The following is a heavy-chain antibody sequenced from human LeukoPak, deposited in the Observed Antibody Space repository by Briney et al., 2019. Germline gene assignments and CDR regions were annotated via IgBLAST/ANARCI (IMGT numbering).Heavy chain of an antibody. J-gene: IGHJ6*03. CDR1: GGSFSGYY. CDR3: ATYSSSWYDYYYMDV. CDR2: INHSGST. Sequence: PSETLSLTCAVYGGSFSGYYWSWIRQPPGKGLEWIGEINHSGSTNHNPSLKSRVTISVDTSKNQFSLKLSSVTAADTAVYYCATYSSSWYDYYYMDVWGKGTTVTISS. V-gene: IGHV4-34*01. D-gene: IGHD6-13*01.